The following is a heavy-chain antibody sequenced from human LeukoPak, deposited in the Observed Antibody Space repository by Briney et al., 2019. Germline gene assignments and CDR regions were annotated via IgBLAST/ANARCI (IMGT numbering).Heavy chain of an antibody. J-gene: IGHJ4*02. CDR2: VRTRSNNYST. Sequence: GGSLRLSCAASGFTFSVSAMHWVRQAPGKGLEWIGRVRTRSNNYSTGYAESGEGRFTISRDDSKNMAYLQMNSLTSEDTAVYYCTRLDYGHDYWGQGTLVMVSS. CDR3: TRLDYGHDY. D-gene: IGHD3-16*01. V-gene: IGHV3-73*01. CDR1: GFTFSVSA.